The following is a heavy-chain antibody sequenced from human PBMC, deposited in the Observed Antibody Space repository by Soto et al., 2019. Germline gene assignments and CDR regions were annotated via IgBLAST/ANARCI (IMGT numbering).Heavy chain of an antibody. CDR3: AREEEMATIFDY. CDR1: GASISSYY. V-gene: IGHV4-59*01. J-gene: IGHJ4*02. Sequence: SETLFLTCTVSGASISSYYCSWIRQPPGKGLEWIGYIYYSGSTNYNPSLKSRVTISVDTSKNQFSLKLSSVTAADTAVYYCAREEEMATIFDYWGQGTLVTVSS. D-gene: IGHD5-12*01. CDR2: IYYSGST.